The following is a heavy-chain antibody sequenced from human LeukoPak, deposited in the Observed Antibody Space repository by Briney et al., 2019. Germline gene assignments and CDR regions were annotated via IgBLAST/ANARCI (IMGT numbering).Heavy chain of an antibody. V-gene: IGHV3-7*01. CDR2: IKQDGSEK. CDR3: ARDAGGYQGAFDI. Sequence: GGSLRLSCAASGFTFSRFWMTWVRQAPGKGLEWVANIKQDGSEKYYVDSVKGRFTISRDNAKNTLYLQMNSLRAEDTAVYYCARDAGGYQGAFDIWGQGTMVTVSS. J-gene: IGHJ3*02. CDR1: GFTFSRFW. D-gene: IGHD5-18*01.